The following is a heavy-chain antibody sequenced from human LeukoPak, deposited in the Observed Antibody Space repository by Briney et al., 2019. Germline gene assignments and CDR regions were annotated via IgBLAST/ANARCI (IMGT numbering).Heavy chain of an antibody. Sequence: PGRSLRLSCAASGFTFDDYAMHWVRQAPGKGLEWVSGISWNSGSIGYADSVKGRFTISRDNAKNSLYLKMNSLRAEDTALYYCAKDPSPYYYDSRGSWFDPWGQGTLVTVSS. J-gene: IGHJ5*02. CDR3: AKDPSPYYYDSRGSWFDP. CDR2: ISWNSGSI. CDR1: GFTFDDYA. D-gene: IGHD3-22*01. V-gene: IGHV3-9*01.